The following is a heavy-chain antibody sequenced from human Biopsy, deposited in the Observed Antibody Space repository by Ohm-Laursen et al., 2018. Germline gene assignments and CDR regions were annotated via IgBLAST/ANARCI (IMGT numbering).Heavy chain of an antibody. CDR3: ARGVPHYDGSGFPLAGYWYFDL. CDR1: GGSIGGGEYY. Sequence: TLSLTCTVSGGSIGGGEYYWNWIRQHPGKGLERIGLISYSGNTSYNPSLESLLTISIDTSKNHFSLNLRSVTAADTAVYYCARGVPHYDGSGFPLAGYWYFDLWGRGTLVTVSS. V-gene: IGHV4-31*01. J-gene: IGHJ2*01. CDR2: ISYSGNT. D-gene: IGHD3-22*01.